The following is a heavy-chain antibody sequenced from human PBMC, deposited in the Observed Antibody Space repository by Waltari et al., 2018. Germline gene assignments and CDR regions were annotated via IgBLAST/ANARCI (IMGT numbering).Heavy chain of an antibody. D-gene: IGHD3-10*01. Sequence: EVQLVESGGGLIQPGGSLRLSCAASGLIVSSNFMSWVRQAPGKGLGWVAVMYRVGSTYYADSVKGRFTISRDNSKNTLYLQMNSLRAEDTAVYYCARAPMPLWFGNWYFDLWGRGALVTVSS. J-gene: IGHJ2*01. CDR3: ARAPMPLWFGNWYFDL. CDR1: GLIVSSNF. V-gene: IGHV3-53*01. CDR2: MYRVGST.